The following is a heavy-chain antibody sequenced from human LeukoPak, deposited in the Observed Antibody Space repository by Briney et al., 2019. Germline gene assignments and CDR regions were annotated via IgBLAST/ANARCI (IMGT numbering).Heavy chain of an antibody. CDR2: IYHSGST. CDR3: TRDLPYSSGWYVGN. V-gene: IGHV4-38-2*02. J-gene: IGHJ4*02. CDR1: GYSISSGYF. D-gene: IGHD6-19*01. Sequence: SETLSLTCGVCGYSISSGYFWGWIRQPPRKGMEWIGSIYHSGSTYYNPSLKSRVTISVDTSKNQFSLKVSSVTAAETAVYYCTRDLPYSSGWYVGNWGQGTLVTVSS.